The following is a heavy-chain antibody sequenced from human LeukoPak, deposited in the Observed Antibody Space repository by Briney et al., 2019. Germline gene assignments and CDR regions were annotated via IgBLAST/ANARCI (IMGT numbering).Heavy chain of an antibody. Sequence: GRSLRLSCEGSAFIFSGHWMNWVRQTPGKGLEWVASIKEDGSERQYVDSVKGRFSISRDNTKGSLFLQLNSLRAEDTAVYYCAIRDTGGKLGWGQGTLVTVSS. J-gene: IGHJ4*02. CDR1: AFIFSGHW. CDR3: AIRDTGGKLG. V-gene: IGHV3-7*03. CDR2: IKEDGSER. D-gene: IGHD4-23*01.